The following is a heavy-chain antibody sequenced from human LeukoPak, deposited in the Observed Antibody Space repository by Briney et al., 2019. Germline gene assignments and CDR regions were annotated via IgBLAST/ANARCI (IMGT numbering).Heavy chain of an antibody. J-gene: IGHJ6*02. V-gene: IGHV4-39*01. CDR2: IYYSGST. CDR3: ARTYYYDSSGHYYPYYYYGMDV. D-gene: IGHD3-22*01. Sequence: SETLSLTCTVSGGSISSSSYYWGWIRQPPGKGLEWIGSIYYSGSTYYNPSLKSRVTISVDTSKNQFSLKLSSVTAADTAVYYCARTYYYDSSGHYYPYYYYGMDVWGQGTTVTVSS. CDR1: GGSISSSSYY.